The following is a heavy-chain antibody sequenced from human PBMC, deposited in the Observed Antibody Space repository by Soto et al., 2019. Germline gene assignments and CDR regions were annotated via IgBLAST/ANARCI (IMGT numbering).Heavy chain of an antibody. CDR1: GGSISSYY. Sequence: SETLSLTCTVSGGSISSYYWSWIRQPPGKGLEWIGYIYYSGSTNYNPSLKSRVTISVDTSKNQFSLKLSSVTAADTAVYYCASSMVRGVPPGYWGQGTLVTVSS. CDR2: IYYSGST. D-gene: IGHD3-10*01. V-gene: IGHV4-59*01. CDR3: ASSMVRGVPPGY. J-gene: IGHJ4*02.